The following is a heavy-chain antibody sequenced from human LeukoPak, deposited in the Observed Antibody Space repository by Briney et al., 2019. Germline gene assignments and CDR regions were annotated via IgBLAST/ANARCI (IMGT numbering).Heavy chain of an antibody. CDR1: VYTFTSYS. J-gene: IGHJ6*03. Sequence: ASVTVSCKASVYTFTSYSISWVRQAPGQGLEWMGWISAYSGNTNYAQKLQDRVTMTTDTSTSTAYMELRSLRSDDTAVYYCAREGVATIGGYYYYYMDVWGKGTTVTVSS. V-gene: IGHV1-18*01. D-gene: IGHD5-24*01. CDR3: AREGVATIGGYYYYYMDV. CDR2: ISAYSGNT.